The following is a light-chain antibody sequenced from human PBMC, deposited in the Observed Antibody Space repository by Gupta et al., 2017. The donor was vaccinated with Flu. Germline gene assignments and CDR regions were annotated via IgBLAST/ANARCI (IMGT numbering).Light chain of an antibody. CDR1: SSNIGAGYD. V-gene: IGLV1-40*01. Sequence: SVLTQPPPGSVAPGQRVTISCTGSSSNIGAGYDVHWYPQLPGPAPKLLIYGNRNRDTAAPARFSGTKSATSASMAITRLQAEDEADYYCQSYYSSRSRRVFGGGTKLTVL. J-gene: IGLJ3*02. CDR2: GNR. CDR3: QSYYSSRSRRV.